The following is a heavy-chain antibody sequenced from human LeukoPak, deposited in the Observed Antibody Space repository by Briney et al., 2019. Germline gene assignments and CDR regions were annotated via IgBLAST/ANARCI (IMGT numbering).Heavy chain of an antibody. D-gene: IGHD6-13*01. CDR3: AKDRAFVAAADDWYFDL. V-gene: IGHV3-23*01. Sequence: PGGSLRLSCAASGFTFSSYAMSWVRQAPGKGLEWVSAISGSGGSTYYADSVKGRFTISRDNSKNTLYLQMNSLRAEDTAVYYCAKDRAFVAAADDWYFDLWGRGTLVTVSS. J-gene: IGHJ2*01. CDR1: GFTFSSYA. CDR2: ISGSGGST.